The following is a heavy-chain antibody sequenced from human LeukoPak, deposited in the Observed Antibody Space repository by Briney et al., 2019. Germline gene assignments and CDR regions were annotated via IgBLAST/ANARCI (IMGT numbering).Heavy chain of an antibody. CDR2: IKQDGSEK. Sequence: GGSLRLSCAASGFTFSSYWMSWVRQAPGKGLEWVTNIKQDGSEKYYVDSVKGRFTISRDNAKNSLYLQMNSLRAEDTAVYYCATYLGYCSGGSCWPFDPWGQGTLVTVSS. CDR1: GFTFSSYW. J-gene: IGHJ5*02. CDR3: ATYLGYCSGGSCWPFDP. V-gene: IGHV3-7*01. D-gene: IGHD2-15*01.